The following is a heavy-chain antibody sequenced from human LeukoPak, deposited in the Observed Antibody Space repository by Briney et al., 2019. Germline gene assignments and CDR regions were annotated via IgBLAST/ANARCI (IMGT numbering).Heavy chain of an antibody. V-gene: IGHV3-33*08. D-gene: IGHD3-10*01. CDR1: GVTFSSYG. J-gene: IGHJ4*02. CDR3: ARELGVWTYYYGSGSQDY. CDR2: IWYDGSNK. Sequence: PGGSLRLSCAASGVTFSSYGMHWVRQAPGQGLEWVAFIWYDGSNKYYADSVKGRFTISRDNSKTSLYLQMNSLRAEDTAVYYCARELGVWTYYYGSGSQDYWGQGTLVTVSS.